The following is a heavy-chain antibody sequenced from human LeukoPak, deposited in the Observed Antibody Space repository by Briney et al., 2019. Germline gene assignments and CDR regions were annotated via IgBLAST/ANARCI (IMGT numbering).Heavy chain of an antibody. J-gene: IGHJ6*03. V-gene: IGHV3-48*03. D-gene: IGHD1-26*01. Sequence: GGSLRLSCAASGFTFSSYEMNWVRQAPGKGLEWVSYISSSGSTIYYADSVKGRFTISRDNAKNSLYLQMNSLRAEDTAVYYCARAMGGSYGGFYYYYYMDVWGKGTTVTISS. CDR2: ISSSGSTI. CDR3: ARAMGGSYGGFYYYYYMDV. CDR1: GFTFSSYE.